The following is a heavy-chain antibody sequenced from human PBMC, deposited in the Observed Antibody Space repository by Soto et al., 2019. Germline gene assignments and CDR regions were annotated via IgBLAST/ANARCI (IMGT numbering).Heavy chain of an antibody. D-gene: IGHD6-13*01. CDR1: GFTFNNYA. CDR2: VSGSGGTT. J-gene: IGHJ6*03. CDR3: AKNEAEAAKDGVYYYYYMDV. Sequence: GGSLRLSCAASGFTFNNYAMSWVRQAPGEGLEWVSTVSGSGGTTYYTDSVKGRFTISRDNSKNTLYLQMNSLRAEDTALYYCAKNEAEAAKDGVYYYYYMDVCGKGTSVTGSS. V-gene: IGHV3-23*01.